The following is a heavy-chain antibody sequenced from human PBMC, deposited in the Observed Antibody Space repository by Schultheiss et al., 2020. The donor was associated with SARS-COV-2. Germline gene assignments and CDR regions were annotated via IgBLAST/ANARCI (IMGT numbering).Heavy chain of an antibody. D-gene: IGHD2-2*01. CDR2: ISGSGGST. Sequence: GGSLRLSCAASGFTFSSYAMSWVRQAPGKGLEWVSAISGSGGSTYYADSVKGRFTISRDNSKNTLYLQMNSLRAEDTAVYYCAKGRDIVVVPAAEYYYYYYMDVWGKGTTVTVSS. CDR3: AKGRDIVVVPAAEYYYYYYMDV. V-gene: IGHV3-23*01. J-gene: IGHJ6*03. CDR1: GFTFSSYA.